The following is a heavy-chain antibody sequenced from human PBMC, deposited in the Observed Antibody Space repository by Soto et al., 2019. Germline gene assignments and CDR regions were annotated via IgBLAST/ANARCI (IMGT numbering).Heavy chain of an antibody. CDR1: GFTFSSYG. Sequence: PGGSLRLSCAASGFTFSSYGMHWVRQAPGKGLEWVAVISYDGSNKYYADSVKGRFTISRDNSKNTLYLQMNSLRAEDTAVYYCAKDHGSDYYYYYGMDVWGQGTTVTVSS. CDR3: AKDHGSDYYYYYGMDV. D-gene: IGHD5-12*01. V-gene: IGHV3-30*18. CDR2: ISYDGSNK. J-gene: IGHJ6*02.